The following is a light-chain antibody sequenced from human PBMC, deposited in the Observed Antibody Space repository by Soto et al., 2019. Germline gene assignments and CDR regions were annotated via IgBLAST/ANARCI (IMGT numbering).Light chain of an antibody. CDR1: QSVSSY. Sequence: EIVLTQSPATLSLSPGERATLSCRAGQSVSSYLAWYQQKPGQAPRLLIYDASNRATGIPARFSGSGSGTDFTLTISSLEPEDFAVYYCQQRSNGPPFTFGPGTQVHIK. CDR3: QQRSNGPPFT. J-gene: IGKJ3*01. CDR2: DAS. V-gene: IGKV3-11*01.